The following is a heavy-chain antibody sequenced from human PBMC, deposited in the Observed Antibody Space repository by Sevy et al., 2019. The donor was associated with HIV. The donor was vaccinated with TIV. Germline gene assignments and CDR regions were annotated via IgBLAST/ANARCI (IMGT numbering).Heavy chain of an antibody. CDR1: GFTFSGSA. Sequence: GGSLRLSCAASGFTFSGSAMHWVRQASGKGLEWVGRIRSKANSYATAYAASVKGRCTISRDDSKNTAYLQMNSLKTEDTAVYYCTSTLDYSNYHRSYWGQGTLVTVSS. CDR2: IRSKANSYAT. V-gene: IGHV3-73*01. J-gene: IGHJ4*02. D-gene: IGHD4-4*01. CDR3: TSTLDYSNYHRSY.